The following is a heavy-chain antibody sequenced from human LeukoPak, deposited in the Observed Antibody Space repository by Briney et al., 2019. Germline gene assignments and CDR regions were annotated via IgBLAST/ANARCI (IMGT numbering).Heavy chain of an antibody. V-gene: IGHV5-51*01. CDR2: IYPGDSDT. J-gene: IGHJ4*02. D-gene: IGHD2-2*01. Sequence: GESLKISCKGSGYSFTSYWIGWLRQMPGKGLEWMGIIYPGDSDTRYSPSFQGQVTISADKSISTAYLQWSSLKASDTAMYYCARHGGDIVVVSAAAGFDYWGQGTLVTVSS. CDR3: ARHGGDIVVVSAAAGFDY. CDR1: GYSFTSYW.